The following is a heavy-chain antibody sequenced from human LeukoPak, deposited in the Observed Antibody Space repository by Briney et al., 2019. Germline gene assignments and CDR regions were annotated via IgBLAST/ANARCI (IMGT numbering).Heavy chain of an antibody. D-gene: IGHD4-17*01. CDR1: GGSFSGYY. V-gene: IGHV4-34*01. CDR3: ARDVYGADY. CDR2: INHSGST. Sequence: SETLSLTCAVYGGSFSGYYWSWIRQPPGKGLEWIGEINHSGSTNYNPSLKSRVTISVDTSKNQFSLKLSSVTAADTAVYYCARDVYGADYWSQGTLVTVSS. J-gene: IGHJ4*02.